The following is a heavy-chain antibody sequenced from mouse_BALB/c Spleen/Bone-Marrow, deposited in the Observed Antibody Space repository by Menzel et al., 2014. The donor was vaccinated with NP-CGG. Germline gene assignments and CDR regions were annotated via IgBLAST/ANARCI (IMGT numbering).Heavy chain of an antibody. CDR1: GFKIKDYY. V-gene: IGHV14-4*02. Sequence: EVKLMESGAELVRPGASVKLTCTASGFKIKDYYMHWVKQRPEQGLEWIGWIDPENGDTEYAPKFQGQATMTADTSSNTAYLQLSSLTSEDTAVYYCNGSYYAMDYWGQGTSVTVSS. CDR2: IDPENGDT. D-gene: IGHD1-1*01. J-gene: IGHJ4*01. CDR3: NGSYYAMDY.